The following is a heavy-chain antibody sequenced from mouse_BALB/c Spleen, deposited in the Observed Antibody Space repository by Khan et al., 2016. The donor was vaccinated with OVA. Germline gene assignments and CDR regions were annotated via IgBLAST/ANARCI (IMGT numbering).Heavy chain of an antibody. J-gene: IGHJ4*01. Sequence: QVQLKQSGPGLVAPSQSLSITCTVSGFSLSRYNLHWVRQPPGKGLEWLGMIWGGGGTDYNSTLKSRLNISKDNSKCQVLLKMNSLQTDDTDMDYGARAYYRYDGYYAMDYWGQGTTVTVSS. CDR2: IWGGGGT. V-gene: IGHV2-6-4*01. CDR3: ARAYYRYDGYYAMDY. CDR1: GFSLSRYN. D-gene: IGHD2-14*01.